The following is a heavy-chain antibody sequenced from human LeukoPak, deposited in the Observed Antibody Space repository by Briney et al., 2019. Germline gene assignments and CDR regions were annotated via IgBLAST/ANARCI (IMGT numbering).Heavy chain of an antibody. Sequence: GRSLRLSCAASGFTFSSYAMHWVRQAPGKGLEWVAVISYDGSNKYYADSVKGRFTISRDNSKNTLYLQMNSLRAEDTAVYYCARGLVVPAANDYGVNDYWGQGTLVTVSS. J-gene: IGHJ4*02. D-gene: IGHD2-2*01. CDR1: GFTFSSYA. CDR3: ARGLVVPAANDYGVNDY. CDR2: ISYDGSNK. V-gene: IGHV3-30-3*01.